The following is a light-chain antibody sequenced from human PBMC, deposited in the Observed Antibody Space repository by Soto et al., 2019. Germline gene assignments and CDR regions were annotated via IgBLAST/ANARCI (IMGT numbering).Light chain of an antibody. J-gene: IGLJ1*01. V-gene: IGLV1-51*01. CDR3: APCDDSLSGQV. Sequence: QSVLTQPPSVSAAPGQKVTISCSGSSSNIGNNYVSWYQQLPGAAPKLLIYDNSERPSGIPDRISGSKSGTSASLAISGLQSEDEADYYCAPCDDSLSGQVFGNGTKLTVL. CDR2: DNS. CDR1: SSNIGNNY.